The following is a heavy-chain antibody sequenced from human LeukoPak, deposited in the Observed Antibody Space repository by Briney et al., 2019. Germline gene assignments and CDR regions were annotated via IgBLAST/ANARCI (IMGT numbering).Heavy chain of an antibody. CDR3: ARVIYDFWSGYSALSLDY. D-gene: IGHD3-3*01. V-gene: IGHV1-18*01. Sequence: GASVKVSCNASGYTFTSYGISWVRQAPGQGLEWMGWISAYNGNTNYAQKLQGRVTMTTDTSTSTAYMELRSLRSDDTAVYYCARVIYDFWSGYSALSLDYWGQGTLVTVSS. CDR1: GYTFTSYG. J-gene: IGHJ4*02. CDR2: ISAYNGNT.